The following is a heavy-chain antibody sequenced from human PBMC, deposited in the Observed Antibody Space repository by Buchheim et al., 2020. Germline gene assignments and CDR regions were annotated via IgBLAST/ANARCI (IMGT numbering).Heavy chain of an antibody. CDR1: GGSISSGGYY. Sequence: QVQLQESGPGLVKPSQTLSLTCTVSGGSISSGGYYLSWIRQHPGKGLEWIGYIYYSGSTYYNPSLKSRVTISVDTSKNQFSLKLSSVTAADTAVHYCARSGEGNSSSWYPGFCWFDPWGQETL. V-gene: IGHV4-31*03. D-gene: IGHD6-13*01. J-gene: IGHJ5*02. CDR3: ARSGEGNSSSWYPGFCWFDP. CDR2: IYYSGST.